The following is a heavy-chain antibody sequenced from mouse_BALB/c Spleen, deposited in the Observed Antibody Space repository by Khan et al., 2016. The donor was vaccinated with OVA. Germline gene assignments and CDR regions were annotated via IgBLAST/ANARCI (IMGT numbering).Heavy chain of an antibody. Sequence: DLVKPGASVKLSCKASGYTFTSYWINWIKQRPGQGLEWIGRIVPGSDSTYYNEMFKGKATLTVDTSSNTAYIQLSSLSSEDSAVYFCARAMGGKVPLDYWGQGTTLTVSS. D-gene: IGHD1-1*02. CDR3: ARAMGGKVPLDY. CDR1: GYTFTSYW. CDR2: IVPGSDST. J-gene: IGHJ2*01. V-gene: IGHV1S41*01.